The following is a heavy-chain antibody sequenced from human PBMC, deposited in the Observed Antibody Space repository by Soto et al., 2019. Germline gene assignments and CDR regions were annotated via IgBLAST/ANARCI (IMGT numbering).Heavy chain of an antibody. V-gene: IGHV4-59*01. J-gene: IGHJ4*01. CDR2: YSGFT. Sequence: PSETLSLTCTVSGGSITTYQWSWIRQPPGKGLEWIGGYSGFTNYNPSLESRATISVDHSKNQFFLTLRSVTAADTAVYYCARDYGDYSFFFDYWGHGALVTVSS. D-gene: IGHD4-17*01. CDR3: ARDYGDYSFFFDY. CDR1: GGSITTYQ.